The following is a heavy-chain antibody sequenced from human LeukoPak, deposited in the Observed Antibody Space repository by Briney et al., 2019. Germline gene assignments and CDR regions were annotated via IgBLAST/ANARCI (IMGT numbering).Heavy chain of an antibody. J-gene: IGHJ4*02. Sequence: PGGSLRLSCTASGIAFSYSGMHWVRQAPGKGLEWVAIIWSDGSDKYYADSVKDRFTISRDNSKKTVYLQMDSLSAEDTAVYYCARDKGTRSFDHWGQGTLVTVSS. CDR3: ARDKGTRSFDH. CDR2: IWSDGSDK. CDR1: GIAFSYSG. D-gene: IGHD3-10*01. V-gene: IGHV3-33*01.